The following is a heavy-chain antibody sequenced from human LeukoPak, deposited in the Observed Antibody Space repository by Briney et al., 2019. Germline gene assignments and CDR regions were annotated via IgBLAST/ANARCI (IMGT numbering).Heavy chain of an antibody. CDR1: GFTFSSYA. J-gene: IGHJ3*02. CDR2: IDGRVSST. D-gene: IGHD2-8*01. CDR3: ARGGGYCTNGVCYTADAFDI. V-gene: IGHV3-23*01. Sequence: GSLRLSCAASGFTFSSYAMSWVRQAPGKGLEWVSTIDGRVSSTYYTDSVKGRFTISRDDSQNTLYLQMNSLRAEDTAVYYCARGGGYCTNGVCYTADAFDIWGQGTMVTVSS.